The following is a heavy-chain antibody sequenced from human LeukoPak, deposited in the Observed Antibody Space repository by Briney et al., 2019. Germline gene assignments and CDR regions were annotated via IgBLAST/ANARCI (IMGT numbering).Heavy chain of an antibody. V-gene: IGHV3-23*01. D-gene: IGHD4-17*01. Sequence: PGGSLRLSCAASGFTFNNYAMSWVRHTPGKGLEWVSAISGSGYATYYTDPVKGRFTISRDNSKKTLHLQMNSLRVEDTAVYYCAKDRHNGDYGTIVDFWGRGTLVTVSS. J-gene: IGHJ4*02. CDR2: ISGSGYAT. CDR1: GFTFNNYA. CDR3: AKDRHNGDYGTIVDF.